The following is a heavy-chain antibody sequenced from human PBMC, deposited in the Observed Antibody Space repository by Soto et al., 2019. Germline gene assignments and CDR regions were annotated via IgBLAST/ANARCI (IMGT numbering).Heavy chain of an antibody. D-gene: IGHD6-13*01. Sequence: ASVKVSCKASGYSFISYNIHWVRQAPGQRLEWMAWITPGNGNRKYSQKFQGRVTITRDTSASTAYMELSSLTSEDTAVYFCARGFGSSWFDYWGQGTPVTVPQ. CDR1: GYSFISYN. V-gene: IGHV1-3*01. CDR3: ARGFGSSWFDY. CDR2: ITPGNGNR. J-gene: IGHJ4*02.